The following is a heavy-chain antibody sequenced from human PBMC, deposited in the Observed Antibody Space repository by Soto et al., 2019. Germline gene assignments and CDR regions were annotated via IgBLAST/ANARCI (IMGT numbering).Heavy chain of an antibody. J-gene: IGHJ4*02. CDR2: IKSKTDGGTT. CDR3: AEEGNRVRGTDY. D-gene: IGHD3-10*01. V-gene: IGHV3-15*01. CDR1: GPSFGSAW. Sequence: AGARTPSWSAAGPSFGSAWMSGVSQAPGKGLEWVGRIKSKTDGGTTDYAAPVKGRFTISRDNSKNTLYVQMNSLRVEDTPVYYCAEEGNRVRGTDYWGQGTLVTVSS.